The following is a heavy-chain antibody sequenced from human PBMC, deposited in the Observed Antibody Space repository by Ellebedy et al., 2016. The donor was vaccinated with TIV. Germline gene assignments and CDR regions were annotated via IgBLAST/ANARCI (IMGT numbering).Heavy chain of an antibody. CDR3: AKGLRRYGDYVANY. D-gene: IGHD4-17*01. Sequence: GESLKISCAASGFTFDDYTMHWVRPVPGKGLEWVSLISWDGGSTYYADSVKGRFTISRDNSKNSLYLQMNSLRTEDTALYYCAKGLRRYGDYVANYWGQGTLVTVSS. CDR1: GFTFDDYT. CDR2: ISWDGGST. J-gene: IGHJ4*02. V-gene: IGHV3-43*01.